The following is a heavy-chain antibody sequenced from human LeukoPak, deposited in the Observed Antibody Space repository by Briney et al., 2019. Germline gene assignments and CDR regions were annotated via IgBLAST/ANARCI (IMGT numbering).Heavy chain of an antibody. CDR2: IHYSGNT. CDR1: GGSSRSGDYF. D-gene: IGHD4-23*01. V-gene: IGHV4-30-4*01. CDR3: ARENNDYGGEKAFDY. Sequence: SETLSLTCAVSGGSSRSGDYFWSGIRQPPGKGLEWIGHIHYSGNTYYNPSLKSRVSISVDTSKNQFSLKLSSVTAADTAVYYCARENNDYGGEKAFDYWGQGTLVTVSS. J-gene: IGHJ4*02.